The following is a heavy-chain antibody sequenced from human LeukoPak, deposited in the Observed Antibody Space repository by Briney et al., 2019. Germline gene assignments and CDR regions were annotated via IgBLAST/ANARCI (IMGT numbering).Heavy chain of an antibody. CDR3: ARRFDP. Sequence: PSQTLSLTCSVSGGSVSSGDYYWNWVRQPPAKGLEWIGYISYSGSTYYNPSLKSRVTISIDTSKNQFSLRLSSVTAADTAVYYCARRFDPWGQGTLVIVSS. CDR1: GGSVSSGDYY. CDR2: ISYSGST. V-gene: IGHV4-30-4*08. J-gene: IGHJ5*02.